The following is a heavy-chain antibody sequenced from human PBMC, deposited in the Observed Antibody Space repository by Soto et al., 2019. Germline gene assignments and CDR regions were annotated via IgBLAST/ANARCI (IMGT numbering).Heavy chain of an antibody. CDR2: ISYDGSNK. J-gene: IGHJ6*02. CDR1: GFTFSSYA. Sequence: GGSLRLSCAASGFTFSSYAMHWVRQAPGKGLEWVAVISYDGSNKYYADSVKGRFTISRDNSKNTLYLQMNSLRAEDTAVYYCARDYGDILTGYYWEPYYYYGMDVWGQGTTVTVAS. D-gene: IGHD3-9*01. CDR3: ARDYGDILTGYYWEPYYYYGMDV. V-gene: IGHV3-30-3*01.